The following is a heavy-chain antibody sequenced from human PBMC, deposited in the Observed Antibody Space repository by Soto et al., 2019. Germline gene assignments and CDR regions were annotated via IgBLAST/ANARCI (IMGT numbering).Heavy chain of an antibody. Sequence: GGSLRLSCAASGFSFSSYVMAWVRQAPGKGLEWVSAMNGSGGSTYYPDSVKGRFTISRDNSENTLYLAMNSLRAEDTAVYYCAKASGSSWPYYFDSRGQGTLVTVSS. CDR1: GFSFSSYV. V-gene: IGHV3-23*01. CDR2: MNGSGGST. CDR3: AKASGSSWPYYFDS. D-gene: IGHD6-13*01. J-gene: IGHJ4*02.